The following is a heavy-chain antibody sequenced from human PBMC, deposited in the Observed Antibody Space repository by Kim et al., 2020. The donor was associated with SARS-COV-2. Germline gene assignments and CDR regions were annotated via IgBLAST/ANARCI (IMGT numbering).Heavy chain of an antibody. D-gene: IGHD3-10*01. CDR1: GYTFTSYY. Sequence: ASVKVSCKASGYTFTSYYMHWVRQAPGQGLEWMGIINPSGGSTSYAQKFQGRVTMTRDTSTSTVYMELSSLRSEDTAVYYCARLIITMVRGVKATSYGMDVWGQGTTVTVSS. CDR3: ARLIITMVRGVKATSYGMDV. V-gene: IGHV1-46*01. CDR2: INPSGGST. J-gene: IGHJ6*02.